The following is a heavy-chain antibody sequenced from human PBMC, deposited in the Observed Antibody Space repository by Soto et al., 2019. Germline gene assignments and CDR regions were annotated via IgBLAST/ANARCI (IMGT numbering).Heavy chain of an antibody. J-gene: IGHJ4*02. D-gene: IGHD2-15*01. Sequence: QVQLVQSGAEVKKPGSSVKVSCKAFGGTFSGYTISWVRQAPGQGLEWMGRIIPILSMANYVQKFQGRVTITADKSTITAYLELSSLRSEYTALYYCAIGYCSGGSCFFPFDDWGQVLLLTVSS. V-gene: IGHV1-69*02. CDR2: IIPILSMA. CDR3: AIGYCSGGSCFFPFDD. CDR1: GGTFSGYT.